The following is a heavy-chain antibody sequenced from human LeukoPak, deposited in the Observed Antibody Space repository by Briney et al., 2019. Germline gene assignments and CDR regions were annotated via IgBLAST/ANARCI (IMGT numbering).Heavy chain of an antibody. Sequence: GGSLRLSCAASGFTFSNYWMSWVRQAPGKGLEWVANILQDGSEKYYVDSVKGRFTISRDNAKNSLYLQMNSLRAEDTAVYYCAREGSKRRLQPFDYWGQGTLVTVSS. CDR2: ILQDGSEK. CDR3: AREGSKRRLQPFDY. D-gene: IGHD5-24*01. CDR1: GFTFSNYW. J-gene: IGHJ4*02. V-gene: IGHV3-7*01.